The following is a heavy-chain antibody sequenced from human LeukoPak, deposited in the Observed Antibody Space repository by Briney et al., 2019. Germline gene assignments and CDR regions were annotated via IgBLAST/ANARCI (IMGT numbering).Heavy chain of an antibody. V-gene: IGHV3-30*18. CDR3: AKDLSHSRRVYGDYEDY. CDR1: GFTFSSYG. D-gene: IGHD4-17*01. J-gene: IGHJ4*02. Sequence: PGRSLRLSRAASGFTFSSYGMHWVRQAPGKGLEWVAVISYDGSNKYYADSVKGRFTISRDNSKNTLYLQMNSLRAEDTAVYYCAKDLSHSRRVYGDYEDYWGQGTLVTVSS. CDR2: ISYDGSNK.